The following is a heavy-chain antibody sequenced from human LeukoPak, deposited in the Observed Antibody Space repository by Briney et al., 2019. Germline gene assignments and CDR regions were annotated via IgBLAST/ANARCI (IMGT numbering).Heavy chain of an antibody. CDR3: AKAWLEQGGMFDY. CDR1: GFTFSSYA. Sequence: PGGSLRLSCAASGFTFSSYAMSWVRQAPGEGLEWVSLLSGSGGSTYYADSVKGQFTISRDNSKNTLYLQMNSLRAEDTAVYYCAKAWLEQGGMFDYWGQGTPVTVSS. V-gene: IGHV3-23*01. CDR2: LSGSGGST. J-gene: IGHJ4*02. D-gene: IGHD1/OR15-1a*01.